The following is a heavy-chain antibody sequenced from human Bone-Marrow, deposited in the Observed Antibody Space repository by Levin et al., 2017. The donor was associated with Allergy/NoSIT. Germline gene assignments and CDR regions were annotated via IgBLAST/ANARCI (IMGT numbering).Heavy chain of an antibody. CDR1: GFTFSTYA. D-gene: IGHD3-16*01. CDR2: ISGSGDDT. CDR3: ARFSGGYAWNFDY. J-gene: IGHJ4*02. Sequence: GGSLRLSCAASGFTFSTYAMSWVRQAPGKGLEWVSGISGSGDDTNYADSVKGRFTLSRDNSKNTLYLQMNSLRAEDTAVYFCARFSGGYAWNFDYWGQGTLVTVSS. V-gene: IGHV3-23*01.